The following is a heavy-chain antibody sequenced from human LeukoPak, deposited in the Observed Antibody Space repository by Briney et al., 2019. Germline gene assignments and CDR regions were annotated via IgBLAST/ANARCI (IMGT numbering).Heavy chain of an antibody. CDR1: GFTFSSYS. D-gene: IGHD3-3*01. Sequence: PGGSLRLSCAASGFTFSSYSMSWVRQAPGKGLEWVSSISSSSSYIYYVDSVKGRFTISRDNAKNSLYLQMNSLRAEDTAVYYCARDFPVALDYDFWSGQNYFDYWGQGTLVTVSS. V-gene: IGHV3-21*01. J-gene: IGHJ4*02. CDR2: ISSSSSYI. CDR3: ARDFPVALDYDFWSGQNYFDY.